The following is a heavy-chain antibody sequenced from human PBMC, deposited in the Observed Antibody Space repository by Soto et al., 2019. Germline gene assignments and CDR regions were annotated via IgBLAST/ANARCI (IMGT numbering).Heavy chain of an antibody. J-gene: IGHJ4*02. V-gene: IGHV4-30-4*01. CDR3: ARVDTAMADYFDY. Sequence: SETLSLTCTVSGGSISSGDYYWSWIRQPPGKGLEWTGYIYYSGSTYYNPSLKSRVTISVDTSKNQFSLKLSSVTAADTAVYYCARVDTAMADYFDYWGQGTLVTVSS. CDR2: IYYSGST. CDR1: GGSISSGDYY. D-gene: IGHD5-18*01.